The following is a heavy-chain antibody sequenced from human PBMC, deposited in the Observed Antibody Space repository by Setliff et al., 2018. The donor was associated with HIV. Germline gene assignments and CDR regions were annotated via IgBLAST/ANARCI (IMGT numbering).Heavy chain of an antibody. D-gene: IGHD3-22*01. CDR3: TSQSSGYFY. CDR2: VKSQSDGGTT. J-gene: IGHJ4*02. Sequence: GGSLRLSCAASGFNVTNAAMNWVRQAPGKGLEWVGRVKSQSDGGTTDYGASVKGRFIISRDDSKTIAYLQMNSLTTEDTAVYYCTSQSSGYFYWGQGTLVTSPQ. CDR1: GFNVTNAA. V-gene: IGHV3-15*01.